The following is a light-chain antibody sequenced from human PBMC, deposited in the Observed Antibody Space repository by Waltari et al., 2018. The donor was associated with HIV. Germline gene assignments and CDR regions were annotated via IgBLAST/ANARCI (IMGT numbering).Light chain of an antibody. CDR2: GAS. J-gene: IGKJ5*01. V-gene: IGKV3-20*01. CDR3: QQYGRSPIT. CDR1: QSISASQ. Sequence: EIVFTQSPDTLSVSPGQSATLSCRASQSISASQLAWYQKKPGQAPRLVISGASTRATGIPDRFSGSGSGTDFALTISRLEPEDSAVFYCQQYGRSPITFGLGTRLEIK.